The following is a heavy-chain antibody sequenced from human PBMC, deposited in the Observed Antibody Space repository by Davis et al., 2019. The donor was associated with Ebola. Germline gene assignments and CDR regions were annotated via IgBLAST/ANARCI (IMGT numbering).Heavy chain of an antibody. J-gene: IGHJ3*01. Sequence: ASVKVSCKASGYTFTSYGISWVRQAPGQGLEWMGWISGYEDNTNYAPRFHGRVTMTRDTSINTAYMELSSLISEDTAIYYCAKGGGNKLFDAFDLWGQGTMVTVSS. CDR3: AKGGGNKLFDAFDL. CDR2: ISGYEDNT. V-gene: IGHV1-18*01. D-gene: IGHD1/OR15-1a*01. CDR1: GYTFTSYG.